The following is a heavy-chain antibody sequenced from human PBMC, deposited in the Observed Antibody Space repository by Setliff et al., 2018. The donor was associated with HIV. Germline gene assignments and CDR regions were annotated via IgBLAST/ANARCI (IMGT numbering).Heavy chain of an antibody. CDR2: IIPIIGTT. CDR1: GGTLNSHA. CDR3: ARKKKDYYGSGSYSGYYYYYHMDV. D-gene: IGHD3-10*01. Sequence: SVKVSCKASGGTLNSHAINWVRQAPGQGLEWMGGIIPIIGTTNYAQRFQGRVTITADESTSTAYMQLSSLRPEDTAVYFCARKKKDYYGSGSYSGYYYYYHMDVWGQGTTVTVSS. V-gene: IGHV1-69*13. J-gene: IGHJ6*03.